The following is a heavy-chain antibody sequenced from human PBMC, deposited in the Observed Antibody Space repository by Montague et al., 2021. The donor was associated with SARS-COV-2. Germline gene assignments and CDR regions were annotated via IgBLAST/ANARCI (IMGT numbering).Heavy chain of an antibody. Sequence: SETLSLTCTVSGGSFFCSSYYWGWIRQPPGICLEWIGSIYYSGSTYYNPSLKSRVTISVDTSKIQFSLKLSSVTAADTAVYYCAQQVNSSGWLKQYAFDIWGQGTMVTVSS. D-gene: IGHD6-19*01. V-gene: IGHV4-39*01. J-gene: IGHJ3*02. CDR1: GGSFFCSSYY. CDR2: IYYSGST. CDR3: AQQVNSSGWLKQYAFDI.